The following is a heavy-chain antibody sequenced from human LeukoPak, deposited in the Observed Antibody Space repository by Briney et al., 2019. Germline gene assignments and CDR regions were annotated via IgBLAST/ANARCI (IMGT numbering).Heavy chain of an antibody. Sequence: ASVKVSCKASGYTFTSYGISWVRQAPGQGLEWMGWMNPNSGNTGYAQKFQGRVTITRNTSISTAYMELSSLGSEDTAVYYCARYNYYDSSGYYPLGYFDYWGQGTLVTVSS. J-gene: IGHJ4*02. D-gene: IGHD3-22*01. CDR2: MNPNSGNT. V-gene: IGHV1-8*03. CDR3: ARYNYYDSSGYYPLGYFDY. CDR1: GYTFTSYG.